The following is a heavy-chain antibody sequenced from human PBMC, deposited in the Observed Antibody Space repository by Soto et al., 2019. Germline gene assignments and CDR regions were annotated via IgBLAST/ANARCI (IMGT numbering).Heavy chain of an antibody. CDR2: INAGNGNT. CDR1: GYTFTSYA. D-gene: IGHD2-2*03. V-gene: IGHV1-3*01. CDR3: AKDRWISYDMDV. J-gene: IGHJ6*04. Sequence: QVQLVQSGAEVKKPGASVKVSCKASGYTFTSYAMHWVRQAPGQRLEWMGWINAGNGNTKYSQKFQGRITITRDTSASTAYMELSSLRSEDTAVYYCAKDRWISYDMDVWGKGTTVTVSS.